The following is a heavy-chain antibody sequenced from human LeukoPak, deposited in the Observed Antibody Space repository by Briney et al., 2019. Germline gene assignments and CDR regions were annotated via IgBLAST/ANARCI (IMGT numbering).Heavy chain of an antibody. CDR3: ARGPYGDHITEGFDQ. D-gene: IGHD4-17*01. CDR2: IRYDGSNK. Sequence: GGSLRLSCAASGFTFSSYGMHWVRQAPGKGLEWVAFIRYDGSNKYYAESVKGRFTISRDSSTNTLFLQMVRLSAEDTAVYYCARGPYGDHITEGFDQWGQGTLVTVSS. V-gene: IGHV3-30*02. J-gene: IGHJ4*02. CDR1: GFTFSSYG.